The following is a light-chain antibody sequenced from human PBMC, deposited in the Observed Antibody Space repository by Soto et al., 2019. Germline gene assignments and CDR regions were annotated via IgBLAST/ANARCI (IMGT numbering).Light chain of an antibody. CDR3: QQYYSPPYT. J-gene: IGKJ2*01. V-gene: IGKV4-1*01. CDR1: QSVLYSSNNKNY. Sequence: DIVLTQSPDSLAVSLGERATINCKSSQSVLYSSNNKNYLGWYQQKPGQTPKLLIYWASTRDSGVPDRFSGHGSGTDFTLTISSLQAEDVAVYYCQQYYSPPYTFRQGTRLEIK. CDR2: WAS.